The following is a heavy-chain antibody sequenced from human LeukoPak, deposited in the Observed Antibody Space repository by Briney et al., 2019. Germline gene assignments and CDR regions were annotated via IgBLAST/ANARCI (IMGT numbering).Heavy chain of an antibody. CDR1: GGSISSGDYY. J-gene: IGHJ4*02. CDR2: IYYSGST. V-gene: IGHV4-30-4*08. CDR3: ASLILGIYDFWSFPC. D-gene: IGHD3-3*01. Sequence: PSQTLSLTCTVSGGSISSGDYYWSWIRQPPGKGLEWIGYIYYSGSTYYNPSLKSRVTISVDTSKNQFSLKLSSETAADTAVYYCASLILGIYDFWSFPCWGQGTLVTVSS.